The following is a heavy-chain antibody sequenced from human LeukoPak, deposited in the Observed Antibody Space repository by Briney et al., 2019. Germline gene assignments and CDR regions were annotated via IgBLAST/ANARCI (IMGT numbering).Heavy chain of an antibody. CDR3: ARHSYSSGWYQFSTSLNYFDY. D-gene: IGHD6-19*01. CDR1: GASISSSNW. Sequence: SETLSLTCAVSGASISSSNWWSWVRQPPGKGLEWIGEIYHSGSTDYNPSLKSRVTISVDTSKNQFSLKLSSVTAADTAVYYCARHSYSSGWYQFSTSLNYFDYWGQGTLVTVSS. V-gene: IGHV4-4*02. J-gene: IGHJ4*02. CDR2: IYHSGST.